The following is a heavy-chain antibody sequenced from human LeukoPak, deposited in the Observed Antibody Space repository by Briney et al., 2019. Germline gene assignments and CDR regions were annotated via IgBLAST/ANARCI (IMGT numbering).Heavy chain of an antibody. V-gene: IGHV3-23*01. Sequence: GESLKISCKGSGYSFTSYWIGWVRQAPGKGLEWVSAISGSGGSTYYADSVKGRFTISRDNSKNTLYLQMNSLRAEDTAVYYCAKSNHLIFDFDYWGQGTLVTVSS. CDR1: GYSFTSYW. CDR3: AKSNHLIFDFDY. D-gene: IGHD1-14*01. J-gene: IGHJ4*02. CDR2: ISGSGGST.